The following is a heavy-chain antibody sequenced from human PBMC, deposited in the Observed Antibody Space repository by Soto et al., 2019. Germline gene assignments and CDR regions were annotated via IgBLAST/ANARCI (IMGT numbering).Heavy chain of an antibody. D-gene: IGHD1-26*01. CDR2: INPSGGST. Sequence: ASVKVSCKASGYTFTSYYMHWVRQAPGQGLEWMGIINPSGGSTSYAQKFQGRVTMTRDTSTSTVYMELSSLRSGDTAVYYCARDPTSYLSGSYPYDYWGQGTLVTVSS. CDR3: ARDPTSYLSGSYPYDY. J-gene: IGHJ4*02. V-gene: IGHV1-46*01. CDR1: GYTFTSYY.